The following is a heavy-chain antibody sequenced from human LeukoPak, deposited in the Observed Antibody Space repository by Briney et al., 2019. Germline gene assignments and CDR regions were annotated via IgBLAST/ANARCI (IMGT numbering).Heavy chain of an antibody. D-gene: IGHD4-23*01. CDR2: IKQDGSEK. Sequence: PGGSLRLSCAASGFTFSSYAVSWVRQAPGKGLEWVANIKQDGSEKYYVDSVKGRFTISRDNAKNSLYLQMNSLRAEDTAVYYCARGVTPKDFDYWGQGTLVTVSS. V-gene: IGHV3-7*01. CDR1: GFTFSSYA. CDR3: ARGVTPKDFDY. J-gene: IGHJ4*02.